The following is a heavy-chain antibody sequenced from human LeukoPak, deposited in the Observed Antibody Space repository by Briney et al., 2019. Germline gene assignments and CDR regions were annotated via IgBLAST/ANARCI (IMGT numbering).Heavy chain of an antibody. CDR3: ARDSSVWSGYHDY. V-gene: IGHV3-7*01. D-gene: IGHD3-3*01. Sequence: PGGALVLSCASAGFTFSCYLMCVVRPAPGEGVWWVANIKQDGSEKYYVDSVKGRFTISRDNAKSSLYLQMNSLRAEDTAVYYCARDSSVWSGYHDYWGQGTLVTVSS. J-gene: IGHJ4*02. CDR2: IKQDGSEK. CDR1: GFTFSCYL.